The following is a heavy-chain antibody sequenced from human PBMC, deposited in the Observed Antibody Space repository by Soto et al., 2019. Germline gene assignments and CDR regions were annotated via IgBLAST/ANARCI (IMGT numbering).Heavy chain of an antibody. V-gene: IGHV4-34*01. D-gene: IGHD5-18*01. J-gene: IGHJ4*02. Sequence: QVPLQQWGAGLLKPSETLSLTCAVYGGSFSGYYWSWIRQPPRKRLEWLGEINHSGSTNYNPSHKSRITISVDTSKNQCSLKLSSVTAADTAVYYCAIGSGCIQLWSSFDYWGQGTLVTVSS. CDR2: INHSGST. CDR3: AIGSGCIQLWSSFDY. CDR1: GGSFSGYY.